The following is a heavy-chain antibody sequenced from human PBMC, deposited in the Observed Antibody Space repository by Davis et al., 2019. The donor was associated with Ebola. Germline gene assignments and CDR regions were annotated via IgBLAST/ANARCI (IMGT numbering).Heavy chain of an antibody. V-gene: IGHV3-74*01. CDR2: INTDGSST. Sequence: GESLKISCEASGFTFSSYWMTWVRQAPGKGLVWVSRINTDGSSTNYADSVKGRCTISRDNAKNSLYLQMNSLRAEDTAVYYCARDLYLGSWNYYGMDVWGQGTTVTVSS. J-gene: IGHJ6*02. CDR1: GFTFSSYW. D-gene: IGHD2-2*02. CDR3: ARDLYLGSWNYYGMDV.